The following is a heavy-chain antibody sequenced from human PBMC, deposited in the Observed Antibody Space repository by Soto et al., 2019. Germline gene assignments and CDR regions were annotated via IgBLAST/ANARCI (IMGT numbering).Heavy chain of an antibody. V-gene: IGHV3-7*01. CDR1: GXTVSMYS. J-gene: IGHJ6*02. D-gene: IGHD2-21*02. Sequence: GSLRLSCDVSGXTVSMYSMSWVRQSPGKGLEWVAKIPQDGVDGHYADSVKGLCTISRDNGKNSLYLQLNNLLSEDSAVYYFDRNHLILPAHDFFYGSDVWGRGATVPVSS. CDR2: IPQDGVDG. CDR3: DRNHLILPAHDFFYGSDV.